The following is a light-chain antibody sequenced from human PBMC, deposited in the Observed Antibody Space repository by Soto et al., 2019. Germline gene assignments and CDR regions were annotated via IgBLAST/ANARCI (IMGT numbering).Light chain of an antibody. J-gene: IGKJ5*01. V-gene: IGKV1-9*01. CDR2: GAS. Sequence: NQLTQSPSFLSASVGDRVTIPCRASQGTSSYLAWFQQKPGRAPKLLIYGASTLQSGVPARFSGSGSGTDFTLTISNLQPEDFATYYCQQLNAYPLTFGQGTRLEI. CDR1: QGTSSY. CDR3: QQLNAYPLT.